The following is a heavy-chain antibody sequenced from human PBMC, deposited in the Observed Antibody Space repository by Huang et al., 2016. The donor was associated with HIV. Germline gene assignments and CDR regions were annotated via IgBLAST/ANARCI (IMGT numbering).Heavy chain of an antibody. CDR2: NNPYNGNT. V-gene: IGHV1-18*01. J-gene: IGHJ4*02. CDR3: ARLWSRDGYNWDY. D-gene: IGHD5-12*01. Sequence: SGYIFSDYLITWVRQAPGQGLEWMGWNNPYNGNTKYAQKFQDRVTMTTDTSTSTAYMELRGLRSGDTALYYCARLWSRDGYNWDYWGQGTLVTVPS. CDR1: GYIFSDYL.